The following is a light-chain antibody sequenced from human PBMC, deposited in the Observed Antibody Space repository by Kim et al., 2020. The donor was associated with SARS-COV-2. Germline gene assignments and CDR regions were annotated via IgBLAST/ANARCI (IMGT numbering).Light chain of an antibody. J-gene: IGLJ3*02. CDR3: SAWDSSLNVGV. CDR2: RNN. Sequence: QAGLTQPPSVSKGLGQTATLTCTGNNNNVGNQGAAWLQQHQGHPPKLLSYRNNNRPSGISERFSASRSGDTASLTITGLQPEDETDYYCSAWDSSLNVGVFGGGTQLTVL. CDR1: NNNVGNQG. V-gene: IGLV10-54*04.